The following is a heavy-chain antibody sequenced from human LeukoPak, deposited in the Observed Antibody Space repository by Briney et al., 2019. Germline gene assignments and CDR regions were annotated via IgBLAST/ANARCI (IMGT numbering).Heavy chain of an antibody. Sequence: SQTLSLTCTVSGGSISSGGYYWSWLRPHPGKGLEWIGYIYYSGSTYYNPSLKSRVTISVDTSKNQFSLKLSSVTAADTAVYYCARSFSGSYYNVGLDWFDPWGQGTLVTVSS. CDR2: IYYSGST. CDR3: ARSFSGSYYNVGLDWFDP. V-gene: IGHV4-31*03. J-gene: IGHJ5*02. CDR1: GGSISSGGYY. D-gene: IGHD3-10*01.